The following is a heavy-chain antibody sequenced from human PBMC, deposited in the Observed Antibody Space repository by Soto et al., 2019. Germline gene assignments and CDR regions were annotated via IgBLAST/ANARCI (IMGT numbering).Heavy chain of an antibody. Sequence: EVQLLESGGGLVQPGGSLRLSCATSGFSFSTYPMSWVRQPPGKGLEWVTAISGDGRGTSYADSVRARFTILRDNSKNTLYLQMNSLRAEDTAVYYCVKKRSYDRSNYDHFDYWGQGTLVTVSS. CDR3: VKKRSYDRSNYDHFDY. CDR1: GFSFSTYP. CDR2: ISGDGRGT. V-gene: IGHV3-23*01. J-gene: IGHJ4*02. D-gene: IGHD3-22*01.